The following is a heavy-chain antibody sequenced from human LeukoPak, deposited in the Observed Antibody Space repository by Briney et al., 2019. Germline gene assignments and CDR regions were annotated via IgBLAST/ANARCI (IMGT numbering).Heavy chain of an antibody. CDR3: ARDLVDYGPFDP. Sequence: ASVKVSCTASGYTFTSHGISWVRQAPGQGLEWMGWISAYNGNTNYAQKLQGRVTMTTDTSTSTAYMELRSLRSDDTAVYYCARDLVDYGPFDPWGQGTLVTVSS. V-gene: IGHV1-18*01. CDR2: ISAYNGNT. D-gene: IGHD4-17*01. J-gene: IGHJ5*02. CDR1: GYTFTSHG.